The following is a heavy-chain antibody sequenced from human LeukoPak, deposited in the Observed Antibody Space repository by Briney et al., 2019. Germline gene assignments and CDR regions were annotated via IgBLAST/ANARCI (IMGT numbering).Heavy chain of an antibody. J-gene: IGHJ5*02. CDR1: GGSISSYY. Sequence: SETLSLTCTVSGGSISSYYWSWIRQPPGKGLEWIGYIYYSGTTYYNPSLKSRVTISVDTSKIQFSLKLSSVAATDTAVYFCARVKRWFDPWGQGTLVTVSS. CDR3: ARVKRWFDP. V-gene: IGHV4-59*08. CDR2: IYYSGTT.